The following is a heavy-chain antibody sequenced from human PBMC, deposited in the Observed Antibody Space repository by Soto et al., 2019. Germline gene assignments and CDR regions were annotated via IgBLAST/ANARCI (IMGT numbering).Heavy chain of an antibody. V-gene: IGHV1-8*01. CDR2: MNPNTGNS. D-gene: IGHD1-1*01. CDR1: GYTFTSYD. Sequence: ASVKVSCKASGYTFTSYDIYWVRQATGQGLEWMGWMNPNTGNSGYAQKFQGRVTMTSDTSISTAHMELSSLRSEDTAVYYCARRAETNGWNGFGADKYYFDFWGQGTMVTVYS. J-gene: IGHJ4*02. CDR3: ARRAETNGWNGFGADKYYFDF.